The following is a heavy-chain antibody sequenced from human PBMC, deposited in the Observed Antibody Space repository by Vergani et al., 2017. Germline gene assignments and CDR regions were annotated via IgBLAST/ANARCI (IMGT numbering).Heavy chain of an antibody. D-gene: IGHD3-9*01. CDR3: AKDDIVTGYYPPYFDY. V-gene: IGHV3-48*01. CDR1: GFTFSSYS. Sequence: EVQLVESGGGLVQPGGSLRLSCAASGFTFSSYSMNWVRQAPGKGLEWVSYISTSSSTIYYADSVKGRFTISRDNSKNTLYLQMNSLRAEDTAVYYCAKDDIVTGYYPPYFDYWGQGTLVTVSS. J-gene: IGHJ4*02. CDR2: ISTSSSTI.